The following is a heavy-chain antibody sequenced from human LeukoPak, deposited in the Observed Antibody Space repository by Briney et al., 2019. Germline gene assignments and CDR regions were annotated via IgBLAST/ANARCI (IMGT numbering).Heavy chain of an antibody. D-gene: IGHD2-8*01. CDR1: GFAFSSYA. J-gene: IGHJ4*02. CDR3: AKDKRGGPYGVDY. Sequence: GVSLRLSCAASGFAFSSYAMSWVRQTPGKGLEWVSASSGGGGSTYYADSVKGRFTISRDNSKNTLFLQMNSLRAEDTAVYYCAKDKRGGPYGVDYWGQGTLVTVSS. V-gene: IGHV3-23*01. CDR2: SSGGGGST.